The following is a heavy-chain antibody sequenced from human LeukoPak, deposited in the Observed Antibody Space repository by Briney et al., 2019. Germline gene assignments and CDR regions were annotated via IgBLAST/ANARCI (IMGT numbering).Heavy chain of an antibody. CDR2: INPSGGST. Sequence: GASVKVSCKASGYTFTSYYMHWVRQAPGQGLEWMGIINPSGGSTSYAQKFQGRVTMTRDMSTSTVYMELSSLRSEDTAVYYCARAGYYYDSSGYYYVYAFDIWGQGTMVTVSS. V-gene: IGHV1-46*01. J-gene: IGHJ3*02. CDR3: ARAGYYYDSSGYYYVYAFDI. CDR1: GYTFTSYY. D-gene: IGHD3-22*01.